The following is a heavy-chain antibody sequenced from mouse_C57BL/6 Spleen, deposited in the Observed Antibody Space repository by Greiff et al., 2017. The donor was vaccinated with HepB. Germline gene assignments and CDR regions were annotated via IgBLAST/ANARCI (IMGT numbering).Heavy chain of an antibody. CDR1: GYTFTSYW. CDR3: ARRGSRGYWYFDV. J-gene: IGHJ1*03. D-gene: IGHD1-1*01. CDR2: IYPSDSET. V-gene: IGHV1-61*01. Sequence: QVQLQQPGAELVRPGSSVKLSCKASGYTFTSYWMDWVKQRPGQGLEWIGNIYPSDSETHYNQKFKDKATLTVDKSSSTAYMQLSSLTSEDSAVYYCARRGSRGYWYFDVWGTGTTVTVSS.